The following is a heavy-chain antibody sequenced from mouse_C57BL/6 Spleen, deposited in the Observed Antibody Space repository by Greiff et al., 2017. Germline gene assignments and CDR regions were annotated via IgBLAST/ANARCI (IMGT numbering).Heavy chain of an antibody. V-gene: IGHV1-72*01. CDR2: IDPNSGGP. CDR1: GYTFPRYW. J-gene: IGHJ3*01. D-gene: IGHD2-4*01. Sequence: QVQLQQPGAELVKPGASVKLSCKASGYTFPRYWMHWVTQRPGRGLEWIGRIDPNSGGPQYTEKFTSKATLTVDKPSSTAYMQLSSLTSEDSAVYYCARESYYDYGGFAYWGQGTLVTVSA. CDR3: ARESYYDYGGFAY.